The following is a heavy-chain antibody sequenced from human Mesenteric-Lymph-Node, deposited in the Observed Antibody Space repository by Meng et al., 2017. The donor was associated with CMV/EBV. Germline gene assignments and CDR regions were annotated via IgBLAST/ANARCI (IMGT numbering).Heavy chain of an antibody. CDR3: ARGTYYFDY. J-gene: IGHJ4*02. Sequence: GESLKISCGASGFSFTSYSMNWVRQAPGKGLEWVSAISTGSTYIYYADSVRGRFTISRDNSKNTLYLQMNSLRAEDTAVYYCARGTYYFDYWGQGTLVTVSS. CDR2: ISTGSTYI. CDR1: GFSFTSYS. D-gene: IGHD3/OR15-3a*01. V-gene: IGHV3-21*01.